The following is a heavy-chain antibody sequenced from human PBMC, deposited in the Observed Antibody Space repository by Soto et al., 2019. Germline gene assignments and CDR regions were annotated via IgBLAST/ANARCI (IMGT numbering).Heavy chain of an antibody. CDR3: ARGGSNDWQVAFDI. J-gene: IGHJ3*02. V-gene: IGHV4-34*01. D-gene: IGHD3-9*01. CDR1: GGYFSTYY. Sequence: SETLSLTCTVSGGYFSTYYYNWIRQSPGKGLEWIGEINHSGSNNYSPSLKSRVTMSLDTSKNQFSLKLTSVTAADTAVYYCARGGSNDWQVAFDIWGQGTMVTVSS. CDR2: INHSGSN.